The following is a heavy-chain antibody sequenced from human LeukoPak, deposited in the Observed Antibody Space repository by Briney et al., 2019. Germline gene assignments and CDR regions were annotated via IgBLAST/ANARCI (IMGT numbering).Heavy chain of an antibody. J-gene: IGHJ6*02. V-gene: IGHV5-51*01. CDR3: ARHRTTMVRGEYYYYAMDV. Sequence: GESLKISCKGSGYSFTGYWIAWVRQMPGKGLEWMVIIYPDDSDTRYSPSFQGQVSISVDKSISTAYLQWSSLKASDTAMYYCARHRTTMVRGEYYYYAMDVWGQGTTVTVSS. CDR2: IYPDDSDT. CDR1: GYSFTGYW. D-gene: IGHD3-10*01.